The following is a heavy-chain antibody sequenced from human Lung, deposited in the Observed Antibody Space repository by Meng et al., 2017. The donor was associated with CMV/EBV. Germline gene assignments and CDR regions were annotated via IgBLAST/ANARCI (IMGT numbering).Heavy chain of an antibody. D-gene: IGHD1-14*01. J-gene: IGHJ4*02. CDR2: LSGSGKTT. Sequence: SWSASGFNFNIYDMSWVRQAPGQGLEWVSGLSGSGKTTYYADSVEGRFTISRDNSKNIVYLHMNSLRADDTAVYYCAKEGKLITGLFWGQGTLVTVSS. CDR3: AKEGKLITGLF. V-gene: IGHV3-23*01. CDR1: GFNFNIYD.